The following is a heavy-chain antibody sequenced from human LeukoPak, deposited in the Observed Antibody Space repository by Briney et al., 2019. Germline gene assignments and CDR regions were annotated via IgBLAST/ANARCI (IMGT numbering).Heavy chain of an antibody. CDR1: GGSISSGGYY. J-gene: IGHJ6*02. CDR2: IYYSGST. D-gene: IGHD3-3*01. CDR3: ARDRYDSYPMDV. Sequence: SETLSLTCTVSGGSISSGGYYWSWIRQHPGKGLEWIGYIYYSGSTYYNPSLKSRVTISVDTSKNQFSLKLTSVTAADTAVYYRARDRYDSYPMDVWGQGTTVTVSS. V-gene: IGHV4-31*03.